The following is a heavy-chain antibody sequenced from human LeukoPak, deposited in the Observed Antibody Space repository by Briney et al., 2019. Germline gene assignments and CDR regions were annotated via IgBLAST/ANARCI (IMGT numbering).Heavy chain of an antibody. CDR1: GGSFSGYY. CDR3: ARGNRRPARHDY. J-gene: IGHJ4*02. CDR2: INHSGST. D-gene: IGHD1-14*01. Sequence: SETLSLTCAVYGGSFSGYYWGWIRQPPGKGLEWIGEINHSGSTNYNPSLKSRVTISVDTSKNQFSLKLSSVTAADTAVYYCARGNRRPARHDYWGQGTLVTVSS. V-gene: IGHV4-34*01.